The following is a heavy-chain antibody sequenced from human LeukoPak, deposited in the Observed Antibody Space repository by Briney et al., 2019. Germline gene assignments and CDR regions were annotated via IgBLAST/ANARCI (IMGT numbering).Heavy chain of an antibody. J-gene: IGHJ6*03. CDR1: GFTFSSYA. Sequence: GSLRLSCAASGFTFSSYAMSWVRQAPGKGLEWIGSIYYSGSTYYNPSLKSRVTISVDTSKNQFSLKLSSVTAADTAVYYCARQEYYYYYMDVWGKGTTVTVSS. V-gene: IGHV4-39*01. CDR3: ARQEYYYYYMDV. CDR2: IYYSGST.